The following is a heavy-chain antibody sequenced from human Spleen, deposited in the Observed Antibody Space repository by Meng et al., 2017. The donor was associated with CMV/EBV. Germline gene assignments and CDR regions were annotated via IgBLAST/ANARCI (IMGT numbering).Heavy chain of an antibody. V-gene: IGHV1-2*02. CDR3: ASGYSYGSLTFDY. CDR2: INPNSGGT. Sequence: ASVKVSCKASGYTFTDYYMHWVRQAPGQGLEWMGGINPNSGGTDYAQKLQDRVTMTRDTSITTAYMELSRLRSDDTAVYYCASGYSYGSLTFDYWGQGTLVTVSS. J-gene: IGHJ4*02. D-gene: IGHD5-18*01. CDR1: GYTFTDYY.